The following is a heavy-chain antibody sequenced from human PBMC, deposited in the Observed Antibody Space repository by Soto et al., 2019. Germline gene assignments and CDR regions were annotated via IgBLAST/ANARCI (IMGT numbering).Heavy chain of an antibody. J-gene: IGHJ5*02. V-gene: IGHV4-30-2*01. CDR3: ARGIAAAVFGP. Sequence: SETLSLTCAVSGGSISSGGYSWSWIRQPPGKGLEWIGYIYHSGSTYYNPSLKSRVTISVDRSKNQFSLKLSSVTAADTAEYYCARGIAAAVFGPWGQGTLVTAPQ. CDR1: GGSISSGGYS. D-gene: IGHD6-13*01. CDR2: IYHSGST.